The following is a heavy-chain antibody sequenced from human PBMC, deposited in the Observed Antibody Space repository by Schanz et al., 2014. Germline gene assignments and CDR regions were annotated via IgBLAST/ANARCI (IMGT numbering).Heavy chain of an antibody. V-gene: IGHV4-59*08. D-gene: IGHD3-3*01. CDR3: AKFLYDDPS. J-gene: IGHJ5*02. CDR1: GGDIGNYY. CDR2: IHQSGGT. Sequence: QVQLQESGPGLVKPSETLSLTCSVSGGDIGNYYWSWIRQPPGKGLEWIGYIHQSGGTNYNPSLKSRVPILVATPKTQFSRRLTSLTAADTAVYYCAKFLYDDPSWGQGTLVTVSS.